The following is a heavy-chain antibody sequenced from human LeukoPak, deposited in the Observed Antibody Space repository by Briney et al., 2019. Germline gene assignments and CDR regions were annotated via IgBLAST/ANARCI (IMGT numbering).Heavy chain of an antibody. CDR3: ARHLGYCSGGSCYFDWFDP. CDR1: GGSISSSSYY. V-gene: IGHV4-39*01. D-gene: IGHD2-15*01. Sequence: ASETLSLTCTVSGGSISSSSYYWGWIGQPPGKGLESIGSIYYSGSTYYNPSLKSRVTISVDTSKNQFSLKLSSVTAADTAVYYCARHLGYCSGGSCYFDWFDPWGQGTLVTVSS. CDR2: IYYSGST. J-gene: IGHJ5*02.